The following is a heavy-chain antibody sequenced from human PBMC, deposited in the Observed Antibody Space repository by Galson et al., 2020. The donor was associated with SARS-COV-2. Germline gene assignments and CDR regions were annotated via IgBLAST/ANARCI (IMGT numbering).Heavy chain of an antibody. V-gene: IGHV3-23*01. D-gene: IGHD4-17*01. Sequence: GESLKISCAASGFTFSSYAMSWVRQAPGKGLEWVSAISGSGGSTYYADSVKGRFTISRDNSKNTLYLQMNSLRAEDTAVYYCAKDERDYGDYTYYYGMDVWGQGTTVTVSS. CDR1: GFTFSSYA. CDR3: AKDERDYGDYTYYYGMDV. CDR2: ISGSGGST. J-gene: IGHJ6*02.